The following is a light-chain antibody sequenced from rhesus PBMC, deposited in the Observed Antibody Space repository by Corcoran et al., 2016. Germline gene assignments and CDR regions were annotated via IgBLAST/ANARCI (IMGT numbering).Light chain of an antibody. CDR3: QHYYSTPCS. Sequence: DIQMTQSPSSLSASVGDRVTITCRASQGITNDLAWYQQKPGETPKLLTYEASSFQSGIPSRFSGSGSGTDFTLTISSLQPEDFATYYCQHYYSTPCSFGQGTKVEIK. V-gene: IGKV1-25*01. CDR2: EAS. CDR1: QGITND. J-gene: IGKJ2*01.